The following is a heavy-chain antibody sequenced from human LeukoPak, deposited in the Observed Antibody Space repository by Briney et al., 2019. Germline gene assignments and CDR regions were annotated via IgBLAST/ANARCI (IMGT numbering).Heavy chain of an antibody. CDR3: AAGGDDAKAGY. CDR1: GASITSGRYY. CDR2: IHYSGTPT. D-gene: IGHD3-16*01. Sequence: PSETLSPTCSVYGASITSGRYYWGWMRQAPGKGLEWIGTIHYSGTPTFYNPSLESRVSLFSDTSRNDFSLRLRSVTAADTAVYYCAAGGDDAKAGYWGQGTLVTVSS. V-gene: IGHV4-39*02. J-gene: IGHJ4*02.